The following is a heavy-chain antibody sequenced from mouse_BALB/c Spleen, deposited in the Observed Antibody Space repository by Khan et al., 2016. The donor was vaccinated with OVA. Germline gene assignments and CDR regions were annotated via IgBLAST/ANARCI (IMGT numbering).Heavy chain of an antibody. CDR1: GYTFTDYY. J-gene: IGHJ3*01. D-gene: IGHD1-2*01. Sequence: VQLQESGAELARPGASVKLSCKASGYTFTDYYINWVKQRPGKGLEWMGEISPGSGDTYYNEKFKGKATLTVDTSSTTAYMQHSSLTAEASAVXCCARRNYFGYTFAYWGQGTLVTVSA. CDR3: ARRNYFGYTFAY. CDR2: ISPGSGDT. V-gene: IGHV1-77*01.